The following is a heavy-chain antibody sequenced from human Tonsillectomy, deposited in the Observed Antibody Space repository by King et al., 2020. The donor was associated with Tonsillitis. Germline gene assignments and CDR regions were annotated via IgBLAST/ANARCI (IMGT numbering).Heavy chain of an antibody. CDR1: GYTFTSYG. V-gene: IGHV1-18*01. CDR2: INTYNGNT. CDR3: ARDVLRFLEWLMGDAFDI. J-gene: IGHJ3*02. Sequence: QLVQSGAEVKKPGASVKVSCKASGYTFTSYGISWVRQSPGQGLEWMVWINTYNGNTNYGKKLQGRVTMTHEPSTSTAYMELTSLRSDDTAVYYCARDVLRFLEWLMGDAFDIWGQGTMVTVSS. D-gene: IGHD3-3*01.